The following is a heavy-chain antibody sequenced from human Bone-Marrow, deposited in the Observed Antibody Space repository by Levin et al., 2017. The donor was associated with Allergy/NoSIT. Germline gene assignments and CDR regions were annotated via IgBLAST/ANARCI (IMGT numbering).Heavy chain of an antibody. Sequence: SETLSLTCTVSGGSISSGDYYWSWIRQRPGKGLEWIAYIFYNGSTYCNPSLKSRLTISLDTSKNQFSLKLSSVTAADTAVYYCARVRHDYYDNSGYDHKYWYFDLWGRGTLVTVSS. CDR1: GGSISSGDYY. J-gene: IGHJ2*01. V-gene: IGHV4-31*03. CDR3: ARVRHDYYDNSGYDHKYWYFDL. CDR2: IFYNGST. D-gene: IGHD3-22*01.